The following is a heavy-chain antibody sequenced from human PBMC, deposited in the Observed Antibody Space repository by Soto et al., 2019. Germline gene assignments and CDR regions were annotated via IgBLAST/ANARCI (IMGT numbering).Heavy chain of an antibody. CDR1: GGSISNGDYY. CDR3: ASLRGSGTNYFFDY. J-gene: IGHJ4*02. Sequence: PSGTLSLTFTVSGGSISNGDYYWSWIRQHPGKGLEWIGYIFYNGNAYYTPSLKSRITISVDTSETQFSLKLTSVTAADTAVYYCASLRGSGTNYFFDYWGQGTLVTVSS. D-gene: IGHD3-10*01. V-gene: IGHV4-31*03. CDR2: IFYNGNA.